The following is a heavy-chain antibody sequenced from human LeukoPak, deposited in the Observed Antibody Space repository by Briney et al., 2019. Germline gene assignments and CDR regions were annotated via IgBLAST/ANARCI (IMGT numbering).Heavy chain of an antibody. CDR1: GFTFDDYA. CDR3: AKDSTYSGSYYYYFDY. Sequence: GGSLRLSCAASGFTFDDYAMHWVRQAPGKGLEWVSGISWNSGTIYYADSVKGRFTISRDNSKNTLYLQMNSLRAEDTAVYYCAKDSTYSGSYYYYFDYWGQGTLVTVSS. J-gene: IGHJ4*02. CDR2: ISWNSGTI. D-gene: IGHD1-26*01. V-gene: IGHV3-9*01.